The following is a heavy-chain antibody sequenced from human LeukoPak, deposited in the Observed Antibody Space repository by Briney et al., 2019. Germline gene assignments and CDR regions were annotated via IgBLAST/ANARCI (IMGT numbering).Heavy chain of an antibody. J-gene: IGHJ5*02. CDR3: AKDGAASWFGEAT. CDR1: GFTFSSYG. D-gene: IGHD3-10*01. V-gene: IGHV3-30*18. CDR2: ITYGGSNK. Sequence: GGSLRLSCAASGFTFSSYGMHWVRQAPGKGLEWVALITYGGSNKHYADSVKGRFTISRDNSKNTLYLQMNSLRAEDTAVYYCAKDGAASWFGEATWGQGTLVTVSS.